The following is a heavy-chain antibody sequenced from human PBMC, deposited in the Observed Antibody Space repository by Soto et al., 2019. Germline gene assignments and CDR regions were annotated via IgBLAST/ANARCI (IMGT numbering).Heavy chain of an antibody. CDR2: IYPGDSDT. D-gene: IGHD6-6*01. CDR1: GYSFTDYW. Sequence: GESLKISCKASGYSFTDYWIGWVRQMPGKGLEWRGIIYPGDSDTKYSPSFQGQVTMSADKSISTAYLQWNSLKASDTAMYYCARDGLSSSSSFDYWGQGTLVTVSS. J-gene: IGHJ4*02. V-gene: IGHV5-51*01. CDR3: ARDGLSSSSSFDY.